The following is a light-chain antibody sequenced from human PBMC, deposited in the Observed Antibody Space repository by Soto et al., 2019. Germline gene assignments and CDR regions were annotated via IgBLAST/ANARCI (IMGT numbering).Light chain of an antibody. CDR3: HHYGGSPT. Sequence: EIVLTQSPGTLSVSPGERATLSCRASQSVSSSYLAWYQQKPGQAPRLLIHGASSRATGIPDRFSGSGSGTDFTLTINRLEPEDFAVYYCHHYGGSPTFGGGTKVEI. CDR2: GAS. J-gene: IGKJ4*01. V-gene: IGKV3-20*01. CDR1: QSVSSSY.